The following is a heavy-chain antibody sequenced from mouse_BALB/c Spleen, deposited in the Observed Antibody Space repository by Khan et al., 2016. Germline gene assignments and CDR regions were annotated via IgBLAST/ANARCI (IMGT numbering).Heavy chain of an antibody. Sequence: QIQLVQSGPELKKPGETVKISCKASGYTFTNSGMNWVKQAPGKGLKWVGWIITYTGEPTYADDFKGRFAFSLETSASNAYLQINKHKKEDMATAVWARGAMVTTGWYFYVGGAGTTGTASS. CDR2: IITYTGEP. J-gene: IGHJ1*01. CDR1: GYTFTNSG. CDR3: ARGAMVTTGWYFYV. D-gene: IGHD2-2*01. V-gene: IGHV9-1*02.